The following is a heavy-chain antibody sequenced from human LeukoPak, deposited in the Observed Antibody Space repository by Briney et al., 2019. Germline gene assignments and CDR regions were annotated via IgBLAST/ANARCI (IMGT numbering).Heavy chain of an antibody. V-gene: IGHV4-59*08. Sequence: SETLSLTCTVSGGSISSYYWSWIRQPPGKGLEWIGYIYYSGSTNYNPSLKSRVTISVDTSKNQFSLKLSSVTAADTAVVYCARLSSVYYYSFDYWGQGTLVTVSS. CDR2: IYYSGST. J-gene: IGHJ4*02. CDR3: ARLSSVYYYSFDY. CDR1: GGSISSYY. D-gene: IGHD3-22*01.